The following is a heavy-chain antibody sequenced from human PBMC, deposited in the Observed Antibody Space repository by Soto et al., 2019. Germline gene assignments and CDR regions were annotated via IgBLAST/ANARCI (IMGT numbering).Heavy chain of an antibody. CDR3: AERYCTAGICYTNYSYYMDV. Sequence: EAQLLESGGGLVQPGGSLRLSCAASGFTFSSYGMNWVRQAPGKGLEWVSSITATGGNTYYPDSVKGRFTISRDNSKDTLSLQMNSLRAEDTAVYYCAERYCTAGICYTNYSYYMDVWGKGTTVTVSS. V-gene: IGHV3-23*01. J-gene: IGHJ6*03. D-gene: IGHD2-8*02. CDR1: GFTFSSYG. CDR2: ITATGGNT.